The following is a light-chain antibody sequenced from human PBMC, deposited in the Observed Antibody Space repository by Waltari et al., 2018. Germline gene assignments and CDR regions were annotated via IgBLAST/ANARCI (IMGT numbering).Light chain of an antibody. J-gene: IGKJ2*01. Sequence: DIQMTQSPSSLSASVGDRVTVTCRASQGINKDLSWYQQKPGRAPTLLIYAASRLQMGVSSRFSGSESGTDFSLTISRLQPEDVGIYYCQQDYNTPYTFGQGTKVEIK. CDR1: QGINKD. CDR2: AAS. CDR3: QQDYNTPYT. V-gene: IGKV1-27*01.